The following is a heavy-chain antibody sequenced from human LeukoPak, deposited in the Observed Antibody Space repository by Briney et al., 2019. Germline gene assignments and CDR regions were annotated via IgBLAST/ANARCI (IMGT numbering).Heavy chain of an antibody. CDR3: ARVPAVRGVIDYYYGMDV. J-gene: IGHJ6*02. V-gene: IGHV3-7*01. CDR1: GFTFSSYW. CDR2: IKQDGSQK. D-gene: IGHD3-10*01. Sequence: QSGGSLRLSCAASGFTFSSYWMSWVRQAPGKGLEWVANIKQDGSQKYYVDSVKGRFSISRDNAKNSLYLQMNSLGAEDTAVYYCARVPAVRGVIDYYYGMDVWGQGTTVTVSS.